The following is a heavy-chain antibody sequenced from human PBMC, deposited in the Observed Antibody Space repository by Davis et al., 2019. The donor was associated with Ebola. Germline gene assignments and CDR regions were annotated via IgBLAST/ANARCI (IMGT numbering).Heavy chain of an antibody. Sequence: ASVKVSCKASGYIFTSYAMHWVRQAPGQRLEWMGWINAGIGDTKYSQKFQGRVTMTRDTSTSTVYMELSSLRSEDTAVYYCAREKHVLRFLEWFGAYGMDVWGQGTTVTVSS. CDR3: AREKHVLRFLEWFGAYGMDV. D-gene: IGHD3-3*01. V-gene: IGHV1-3*01. J-gene: IGHJ6*02. CDR2: INAGIGDT. CDR1: GYIFTSYA.